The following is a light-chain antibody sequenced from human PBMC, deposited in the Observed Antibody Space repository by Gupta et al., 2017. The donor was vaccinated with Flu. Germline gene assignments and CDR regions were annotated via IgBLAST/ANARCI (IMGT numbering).Light chain of an antibody. CDR1: QSVLYSSNNKNY. CDR3: RQYYSTPLT. CDR2: WAS. V-gene: IGKV4-1*01. J-gene: IGKJ5*01. Sequence: NCKSGQSVLYSSNNKNYLAWYQQKPGQPPKLLIYWASTRESGVPDRFSGSGSGTEFTLTISSRQAEDVAVYYCRQYYSTPLTFGQGTRLEIK.